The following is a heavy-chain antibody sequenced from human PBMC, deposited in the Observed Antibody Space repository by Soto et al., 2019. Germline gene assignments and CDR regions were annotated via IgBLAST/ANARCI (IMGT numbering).Heavy chain of an antibody. J-gene: IGHJ4*02. Sequence: EVQLVESGGGLVKPGGSLRLSCAASGFTFSSYSMNWVRQAPGKGLEWVASISSSSSYIYYADSVKGRFTISRDNAKNSSYLQIISLRAEDTAVYYCARDIGGYSGYANDYWGQVTLVTVSS. CDR2: ISSSSSYI. D-gene: IGHD5-12*01. V-gene: IGHV3-21*01. CDR1: GFTFSSYS. CDR3: ARDIGGYSGYANDY.